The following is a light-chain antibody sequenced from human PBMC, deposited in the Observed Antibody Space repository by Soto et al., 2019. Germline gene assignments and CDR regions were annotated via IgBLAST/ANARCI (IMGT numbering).Light chain of an antibody. V-gene: IGKV1D-8*01. CDR3: QQSYGIPPT. CDR2: AAS. J-gene: IGKJ1*01. CDR1: QSIRSY. Sequence: VIWMTQSPSLLSASTGDRVTITCRMSQSIRSYLAWYQQKPGKAPELLIYAASTLQSGVPSRFSGSGSGTDFTLSSSSLHSEDFATYYCQQSYGIPPTFGQGTKVEIK.